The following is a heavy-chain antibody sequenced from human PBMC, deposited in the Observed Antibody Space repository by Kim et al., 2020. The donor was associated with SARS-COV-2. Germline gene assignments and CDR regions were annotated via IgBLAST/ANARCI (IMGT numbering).Heavy chain of an antibody. CDR3: AKDAWDYSGMDA. CDR2: ISHDGTSQ. D-gene: IGHD1-26*01. V-gene: IGHV3-23*01. J-gene: IGHJ6*02. CDR1: GFTFSACA. Sequence: GGSLRLSCAASGFTFSACAMTWVRQVPGKGLEWVSSISHDGTSQHHADSAKGRSTISRDDFKNTLHPRLTSLRAEDTALYYCAKDAWDYSGMDAWGQGT.